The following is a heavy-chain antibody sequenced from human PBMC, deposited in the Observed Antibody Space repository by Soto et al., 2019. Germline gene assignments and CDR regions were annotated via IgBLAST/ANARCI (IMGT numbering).Heavy chain of an antibody. CDR2: IIPILGIA. D-gene: IGHD2-15*01. V-gene: IGHV1-69*02. Sequence: GASVKVSCKASGGTFSSYTISWVRQAPGQGLEWMGRIIPILGIANYAQKFQGRVTITADKSTSTAYMELRSLTSEDTAVYYCATWLRTGGLGXYYYGMDVWGQGTTVTVSS. CDR3: ATWLRTGGLGXYYYGMDV. J-gene: IGHJ6*02. CDR1: GGTFSSYT.